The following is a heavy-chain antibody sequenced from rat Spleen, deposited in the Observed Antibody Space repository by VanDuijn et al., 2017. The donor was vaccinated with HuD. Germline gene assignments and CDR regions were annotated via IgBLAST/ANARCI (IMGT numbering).Heavy chain of an antibody. CDR3: ARHGIYNNYGWFAY. J-gene: IGHJ3*01. CDR1: GFTFSDYN. V-gene: IGHV5-7*01. D-gene: IGHD1-10*01. Sequence: EVQLVESGGGLVQPGRSLKLSCAASGFTFSDYNMAWVRQAPKKGLEWVAYINYDGAITYYRDSVKGRFTISRDNAKSTLYLQMDSLRSEDAATYYCARHGIYNNYGWFAYWGQGTLVTVSS. CDR2: INYDGAIT.